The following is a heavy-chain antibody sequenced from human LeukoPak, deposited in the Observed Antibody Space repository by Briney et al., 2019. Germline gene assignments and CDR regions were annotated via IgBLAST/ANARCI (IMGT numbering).Heavy chain of an antibody. CDR3: AKDLNGGGDDAFDI. V-gene: IGHV3-30*18. D-gene: IGHD3-16*01. CDR2: ISYDGSNK. Sequence: AGGSLRLSCAASGFTFSSYGMHWVRQAPGKGLEWVAVISYDGSNKYYADSAKGRFTISRDNSKNTLYLQMNSLRAEDTAVYYCAKDLNGGGDDAFDIWGQGTMVTVSS. J-gene: IGHJ3*02. CDR1: GFTFSSYG.